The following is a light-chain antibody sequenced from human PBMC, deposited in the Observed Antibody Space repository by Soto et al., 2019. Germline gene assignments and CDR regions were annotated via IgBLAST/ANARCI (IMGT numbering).Light chain of an antibody. J-gene: IGKJ5*01. Sequence: EVVLTQSPATLSLSPGESATLSCSADQSVSGFLGWYQQKLGRAPRLLIHDTSNRATGVPTRFSGSGSGTDFTITISSLETEDFGVYYCQQRGSWPPTFGQGTRLEMK. CDR3: QQRGSWPPT. V-gene: IGKV3-11*01. CDR2: DTS. CDR1: QSVSGF.